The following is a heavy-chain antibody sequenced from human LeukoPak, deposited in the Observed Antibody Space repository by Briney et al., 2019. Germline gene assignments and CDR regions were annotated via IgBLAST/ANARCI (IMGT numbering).Heavy chain of an antibody. CDR1: GGSISHSSYY. CDR3: ARGGYSGYVRY. D-gene: IGHD5-12*01. V-gene: IGHV4-39*07. J-gene: IGHJ4*02. Sequence: SSETLSLTCTVSGGSISHSSYYWGWIRQPPGKGLEWMGSIYYSGSTYYNPSLKSRVTMPLDTSKNQFSLKLSSVTAADTAVYYCARGGYSGYVRYWGQGTLVTVSS. CDR2: IYYSGST.